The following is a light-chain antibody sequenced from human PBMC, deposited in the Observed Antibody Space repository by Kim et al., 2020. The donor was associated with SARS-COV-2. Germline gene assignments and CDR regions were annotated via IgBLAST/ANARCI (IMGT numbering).Light chain of an antibody. CDR1: QSVSSSY. CDR3: QQYGSSPGT. Sequence: SPGERATRSCRARQSVSSSYLAWYQQKPGQAPRLLSYGESSRATGIPDRFSGSGSGTDFTLTISRLEPEDFAVYYCQQYGSSPGTFGQGTKVDIK. CDR2: GES. V-gene: IGKV3-20*01. J-gene: IGKJ1*01.